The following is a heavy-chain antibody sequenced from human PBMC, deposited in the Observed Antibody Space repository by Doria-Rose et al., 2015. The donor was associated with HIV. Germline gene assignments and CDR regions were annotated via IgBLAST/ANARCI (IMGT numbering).Heavy chain of an antibody. CDR2: MFSDDER. Sequence: QVQLVQSGPVLVKPTETLTLTCTVSGVSLSSPGMGVSWIRQPPGKALEWLANMFSDDERSYKASLKSRLNISMGTSKSQVVLTMTDMDPVDTATYYCARIKSSRWYHKYYFDFWGQGTLVIVSA. J-gene: IGHJ4*02. V-gene: IGHV2-26*01. CDR1: GVSLSSPGMG. D-gene: IGHD6-13*01. CDR3: ARIKSSRWYHKYYFDF.